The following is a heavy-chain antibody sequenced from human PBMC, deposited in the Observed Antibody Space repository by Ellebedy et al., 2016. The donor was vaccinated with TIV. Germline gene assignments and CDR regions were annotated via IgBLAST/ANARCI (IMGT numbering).Heavy chain of an antibody. J-gene: IGHJ6*02. CDR1: GDSVSTDIG. Sequence: SQTLSLTCVISGDSVSTDIGWNWIRQSPSRGLEWLGGTYYRSKWNNDYAVSLKSRITINPDTSKNLFSLQLNSVTPEDTAVYYCARGWFGSGMGVWGQGTTVTVSS. CDR2: TYYRSKWNN. V-gene: IGHV6-1*01. CDR3: ARGWFGSGMGV. D-gene: IGHD3-10*01.